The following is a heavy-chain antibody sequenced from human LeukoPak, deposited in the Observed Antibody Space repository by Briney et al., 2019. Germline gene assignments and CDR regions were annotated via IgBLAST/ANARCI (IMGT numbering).Heavy chain of an antibody. CDR2: INPNSGGT. D-gene: IGHD6-13*01. Sequence: ASVKVSCKASGYTFTGYYTHWVRQAPGQGLEWMGRINPNSGGTNYAQKFQGRVTMTRDTSISTAYMELSSLRSDDTAVYYCALRPTGYSSSWYFDYWGQGTLVTVSS. CDR3: ALRPTGYSSSWYFDY. CDR1: GYTFTGYY. J-gene: IGHJ4*02. V-gene: IGHV1-2*06.